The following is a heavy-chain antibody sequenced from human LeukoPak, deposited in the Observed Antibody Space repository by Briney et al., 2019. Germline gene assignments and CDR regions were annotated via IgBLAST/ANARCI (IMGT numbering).Heavy chain of an antibody. J-gene: IGHJ4*02. CDR2: ISAYNGNT. CDR3: ARDLFDYGSGSYYVPGY. CDR1: GYTFTSYG. V-gene: IGHV1-18*01. D-gene: IGHD3-10*01. Sequence: GASGKVSCNAAGYTFTSYGISWVRQAPGQGLECMGWISAYNGNTNYAQKLQGRVTMTTDTSTSTAYMELRSLRSDDTAVYYCARDLFDYGSGSYYVPGYWGQGTLVTVSS.